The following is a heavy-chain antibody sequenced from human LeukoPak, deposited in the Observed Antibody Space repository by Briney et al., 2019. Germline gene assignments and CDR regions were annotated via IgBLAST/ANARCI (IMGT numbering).Heavy chain of an antibody. CDR3: ARRGSSGRSFDY. D-gene: IGHD6-25*01. CDR2: IYNSGST. V-gene: IGHV4-39*01. Sequence: PSETLSLTCTVSGGSVSSSSYYWGWIRQPPGKGLEWVGCIYNSGSTYYDPSLKSRVTISVDTSKNQVSLKVNSVTAADTAVYYCARRGSSGRSFDYWGQGTLVIVSS. J-gene: IGHJ4*02. CDR1: GGSVSSSSYY.